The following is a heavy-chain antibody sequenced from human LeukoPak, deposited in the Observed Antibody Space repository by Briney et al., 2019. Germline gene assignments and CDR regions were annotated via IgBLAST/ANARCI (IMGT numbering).Heavy chain of an antibody. CDR3: ARHGGSCTFDY. D-gene: IGHD2-15*01. CDR1: GGSISTYY. V-gene: IGHV4-59*08. J-gene: IGHJ4*02. Sequence: SETLSLTCTVSGGSISTYYWSWIRQPPEKGLEWIGDIYNSASTKYNPSLKSLVTISIDTSKSQFSLNLNSVTAADTPLYYCARHGGSCTFDYWGQGSLVTVSS. CDR2: IYNSAST.